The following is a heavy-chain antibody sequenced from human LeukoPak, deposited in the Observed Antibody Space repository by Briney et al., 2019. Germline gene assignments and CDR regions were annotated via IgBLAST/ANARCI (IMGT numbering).Heavy chain of an antibody. V-gene: IGHV1-2*02. CDR3: AREIGYCSSTSCHDAFDI. Sequence: ASVKVSCKASGYTFTGYYMHWVRQAPGQGLEWMGWINPNSGGTNYAQKFQGRVTMTRDTSISTAYMELSRLRSDDTAVYYCAREIGYCSSTSCHDAFDIWGQGTMVTVSS. CDR1: GYTFTGYY. D-gene: IGHD2-2*03. CDR2: INPNSGGT. J-gene: IGHJ3*02.